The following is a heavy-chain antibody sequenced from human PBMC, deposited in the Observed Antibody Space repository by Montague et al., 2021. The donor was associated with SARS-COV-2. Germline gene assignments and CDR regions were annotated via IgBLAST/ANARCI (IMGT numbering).Heavy chain of an antibody. D-gene: IGHD6-19*01. CDR2: LYTSGST. J-gene: IGHJ6*02. V-gene: IGHV4-4*07. Sequence: SETLSLTCTVSGGSISIYYWTWIRQPAGKGLEWIGRLYTSGSTTYNPSLKSRVTMSVDTSKNQFSLNVTSVTAADTAIYYCARESGYSSGWRYYYGMDVWGRGTTVTVS. CDR3: ARESGYSSGWRYYYGMDV. CDR1: GGSISIYY.